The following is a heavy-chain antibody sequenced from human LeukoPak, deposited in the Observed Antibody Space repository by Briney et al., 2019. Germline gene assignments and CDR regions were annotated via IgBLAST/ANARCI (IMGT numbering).Heavy chain of an antibody. Sequence: PGGSLRLSCSGSGFTFGFHGVHWVRQAPGKGLEWVAVISSDGTDQRYADSVKGRFTISRDNSKNTLYLQMNSLRAEDTAVYYCAKDHGGQLGPWGQGTLVTVSS. CDR3: AKDHGGQLGP. CDR2: ISSDGTDQ. J-gene: IGHJ5*02. V-gene: IGHV3-30-3*01. CDR1: GFTFGFHG. D-gene: IGHD3-16*01.